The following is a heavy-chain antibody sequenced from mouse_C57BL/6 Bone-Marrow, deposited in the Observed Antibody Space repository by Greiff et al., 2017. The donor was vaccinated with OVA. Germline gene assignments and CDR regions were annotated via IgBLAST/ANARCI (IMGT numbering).Heavy chain of an antibody. V-gene: IGHV14-3*01. CDR2: IDPANGNT. J-gene: IGHJ4*01. Sequence: EVQLQQSVAELVRPGASVKLSCTASGFNIKNTYMHWVKQRPEQGLEWIGRIDPANGNTKYAPKFQGKATITADTSSNTAYLQLSSLTSEDTAIYYCARRIPNYSGSSPYAMDYWGQGTSVTVSS. D-gene: IGHD1-1*01. CDR3: ARRIPNYSGSSPYAMDY. CDR1: GFNIKNTY.